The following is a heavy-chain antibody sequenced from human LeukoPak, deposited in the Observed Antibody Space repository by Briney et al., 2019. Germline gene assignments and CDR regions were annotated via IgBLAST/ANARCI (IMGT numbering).Heavy chain of an antibody. V-gene: IGHV4-34*01. CDR2: INHSGST. Sequence: SETLPLTCAVYGGSFSGYYWSWIRQPPGKGLEWIGEINHSGSTNYNPSLKSRVTISVDTSKNQFSLKLSSVTAADTAVYYCARVSGGYEPYYFDYWGQGTLVTVSS. CDR1: GGSFSGYY. CDR3: ARVSGGYEPYYFDY. D-gene: IGHD5-12*01. J-gene: IGHJ4*02.